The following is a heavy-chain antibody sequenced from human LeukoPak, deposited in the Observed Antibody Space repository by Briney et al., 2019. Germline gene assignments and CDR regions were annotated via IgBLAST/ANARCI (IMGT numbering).Heavy chain of an antibody. Sequence: SETLSLTCTVSGGSISSYYWSWVRQPPGKGLEWIGYIYYSGSTNYNPSLKSRVTISVDTSKNQFSLKLSSVTAADTAVYYCARHRDYGDYTDAFDIWGQGTMVTVSS. CDR3: ARHRDYGDYTDAFDI. CDR2: IYYSGST. CDR1: GGSISSYY. V-gene: IGHV4-59*08. J-gene: IGHJ3*02. D-gene: IGHD4-17*01.